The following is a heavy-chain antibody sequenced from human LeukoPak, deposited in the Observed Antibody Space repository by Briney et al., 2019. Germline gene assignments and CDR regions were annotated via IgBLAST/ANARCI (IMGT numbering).Heavy chain of an antibody. V-gene: IGHV3-23*01. CDR2: ITGNAGST. CDR1: GFTLSSYA. J-gene: IGHJ4*02. CDR3: AKGPALAGTFYFDC. Sequence: GGSLRLSCAASGFTLSSYAMSWVRQAPGKGLEWVSTITGNAGSTFYADSVKGRFTISRDNSKNTVYLQMNSLRAEDTAVYYCAKGPALAGTFYFDCWGQGTLVTVSS. D-gene: IGHD6-19*01.